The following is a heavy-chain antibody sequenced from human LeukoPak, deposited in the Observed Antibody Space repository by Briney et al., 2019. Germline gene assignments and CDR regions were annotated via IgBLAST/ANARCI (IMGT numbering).Heavy chain of an antibody. Sequence: SETLSLTCTVSGGSISSGGYYWSWIRQPPGKGLEWIGYIYYSGSTYYNPSLKSRVTISVDTSKNQFSLKLSSVTAADTAVYYCARIAYYGSGSYLYYFDYWGQGTLVTVSS. CDR3: ARIAYYGSGSYLYYFDY. CDR2: IYYSGST. CDR1: GGSISSGGYY. D-gene: IGHD3-10*01. J-gene: IGHJ4*02. V-gene: IGHV4-30-4*01.